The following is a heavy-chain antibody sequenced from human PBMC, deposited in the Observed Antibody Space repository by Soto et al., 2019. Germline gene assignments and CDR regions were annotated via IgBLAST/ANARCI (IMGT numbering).Heavy chain of an antibody. V-gene: IGHV3-23*01. CDR3: AKSGHQYTVRACVHY. D-gene: IGHD3-10*01. J-gene: IGHJ4*02. Sequence: EVQLLESGGGLVQPGGSLRLSCAASGFTFSTYVMGWVRQAPGKGLEWVSVISASGGDTYYPDSVKGRFTISRDNPRITLFLQMNSLRAEDTAVYYCAKSGHQYTVRACVHYWGQGTLVTVSS. CDR2: ISASGGDT. CDR1: GFTFSTYV.